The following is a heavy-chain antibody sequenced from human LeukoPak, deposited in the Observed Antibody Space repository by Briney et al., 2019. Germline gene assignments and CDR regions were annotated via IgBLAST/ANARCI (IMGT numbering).Heavy chain of an antibody. V-gene: IGHV1-69*05. CDR1: GGTFSSYA. Sequence: SSVKVSCKXSGGTFSSYAISWVRQAPGQGLEWMGGIIPISGTANYSQKFQGRVTITTDESTSTAYMELSSLRSEDTAVYYCASLTACSGGSCYPYYYYMDVWGKGTTVTVSS. D-gene: IGHD2-15*01. CDR3: ASLTACSGGSCYPYYYYMDV. J-gene: IGHJ6*03. CDR2: IIPISGTA.